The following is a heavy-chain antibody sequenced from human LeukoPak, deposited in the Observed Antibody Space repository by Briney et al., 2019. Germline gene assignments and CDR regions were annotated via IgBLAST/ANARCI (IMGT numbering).Heavy chain of an antibody. J-gene: IGHJ4*02. CDR3: ARGSQLMGVDY. CDR1: GYTFTSYA. Sequence: ASVKVSCKASGYTFTSYAMYWVRQAPGQRLEWMGWINAGNGNTKYSQKFQGRVTITRDTSASTAYMELGSLRSEDTAVYYCARGSQLMGVDYWGQGTLVTVSS. V-gene: IGHV1-3*01. CDR2: INAGNGNT. D-gene: IGHD2-2*01.